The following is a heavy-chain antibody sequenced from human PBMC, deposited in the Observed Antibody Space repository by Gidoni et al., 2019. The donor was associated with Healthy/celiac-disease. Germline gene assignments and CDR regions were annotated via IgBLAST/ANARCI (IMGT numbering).Heavy chain of an antibody. D-gene: IGHD3-22*01. CDR2: TYYRSKWYN. CDR1: GDSVSSNSAA. Sequence: QVQLQQSGPGLVKPSQTLSLTCAISGDSVSSNSAAWNWIRQSPSRGLEWLGRTYYRSKWYNDYAVAVKSRITINPDTSKNQFSLQLNSVTPEDTAVYYCARDSPDPVNYYDSSGYYYRYYYYGMDVWGQGTTVTVSS. CDR3: ARDSPDPVNYYDSSGYYYRYYYYGMDV. V-gene: IGHV6-1*01. J-gene: IGHJ6*02.